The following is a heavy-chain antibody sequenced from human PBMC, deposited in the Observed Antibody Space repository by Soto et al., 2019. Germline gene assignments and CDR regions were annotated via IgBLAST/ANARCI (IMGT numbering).Heavy chain of an antibody. CDR1: GYSFTSYW. CDR3: ARRMATTVYYYYGMDV. V-gene: IGHV5-10-1*01. Sequence: PGESLKISCKGSGYSFTSYWISWVRQMPGKGLEWMGRIDPSDSYTNYSPSFQGHVTISADKSISTAYLQWSSLKASDTAMYYCARRMATTVYYYYGMDVWGQGTTVTVSS. J-gene: IGHJ6*02. D-gene: IGHD1-1*01. CDR2: IDPSDSYT.